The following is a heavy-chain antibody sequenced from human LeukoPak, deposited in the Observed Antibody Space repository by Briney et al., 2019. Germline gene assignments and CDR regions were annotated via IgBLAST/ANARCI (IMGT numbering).Heavy chain of an antibody. CDR1: GGSISSGDYY. J-gene: IGHJ5*02. V-gene: IGHV4-30-4*01. D-gene: IGHD3-10*01. Sequence: SETLSLTCSVSGGSISSGDYYWSWIRQPPGKGLEWIGHIYYSGSTHHNPSLKCRVTISVDTSKNQFSLKLSSVTATDTAVYYCARSLLSAGSGSYGFDPWGQGTLVTVSS. CDR3: ARSLLSAGSGSYGFDP. CDR2: IYYSGST.